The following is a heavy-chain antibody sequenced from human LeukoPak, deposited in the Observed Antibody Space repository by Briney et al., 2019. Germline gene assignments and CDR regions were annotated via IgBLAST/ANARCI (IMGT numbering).Heavy chain of an antibody. D-gene: IGHD5-18*01. CDR1: GGSFSGYY. V-gene: IGHV4-34*01. CDR3: ARSGYSYGYFDY. Sequence: SETLSLTCAVYGGSFSGYYWSWIRQPPGKGLEWIGEINHSGNTNYNPSLKSRVTISVDTSKNQFSLKLSSVTAADTAVYYCARSGYSYGYFDYWGQGTLVTVSS. CDR2: INHSGNT. J-gene: IGHJ4*02.